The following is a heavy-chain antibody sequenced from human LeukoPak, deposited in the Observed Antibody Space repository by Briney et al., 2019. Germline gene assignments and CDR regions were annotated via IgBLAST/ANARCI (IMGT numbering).Heavy chain of an antibody. Sequence: ASVKVSCKASGYTFTSYYMHWVRQAPGQGLEWMGIINPSGGSTSYAQKFQGRVTMTRDTSTSTVYMELSSLRSEDTAVYYCTTDQVAGTAYFDYWGQGTLVTVSS. CDR2: INPSGGST. J-gene: IGHJ4*02. CDR3: TTDQVAGTAYFDY. CDR1: GYTFTSYY. V-gene: IGHV1-46*01. D-gene: IGHD6-19*01.